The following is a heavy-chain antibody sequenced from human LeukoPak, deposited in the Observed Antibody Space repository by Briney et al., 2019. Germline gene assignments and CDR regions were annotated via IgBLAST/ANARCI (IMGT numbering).Heavy chain of an antibody. CDR2: IYYSGNT. CDR1: GDSISSRSFY. CDR3: ARHSLDIVVVISATDSWFDP. D-gene: IGHD2-15*01. V-gene: IGHV4-39*01. Sequence: PSETLSLTCSVSGDSISSRSFYWGWIRQPPGKGLEWIGSIYYSGNTYYNPSLKSRVTLSVDTSKNQFSLKQSSVTAADTAVYYCARHSLDIVVVISATDSWFDPWGQGTLVTVSS. J-gene: IGHJ5*02.